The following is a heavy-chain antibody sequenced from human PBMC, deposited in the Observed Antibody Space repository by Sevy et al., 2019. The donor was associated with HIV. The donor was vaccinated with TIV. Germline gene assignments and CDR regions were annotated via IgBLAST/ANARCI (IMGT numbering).Heavy chain of an antibody. D-gene: IGHD1-26*01. J-gene: IGHJ4*02. CDR1: GFTFSNYN. CDR2: ISTSSGYI. CDR3: AGGGALDY. Sequence: GESLKISCAASGFTFSNYNINWVRQSPGKGLEWVSFISTSSGYIYYADSVKGRFTISRDNSKNTLYLQMNSLRVEDTAVYYCAGGGALDYWGQGTLVTVSS. V-gene: IGHV3-21*06.